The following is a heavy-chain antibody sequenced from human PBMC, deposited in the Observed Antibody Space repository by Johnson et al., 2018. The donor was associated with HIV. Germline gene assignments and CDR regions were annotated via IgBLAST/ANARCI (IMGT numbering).Heavy chain of an antibody. D-gene: IGHD6-19*01. CDR2: ISVDGYIK. CDR3: VRGWHTSGRCDVFDI. Sequence: QVQLVESGGGLVQPGGSLRLSCGASGFSVSNNYMNWVRQAPGKGLEWVAGISVDGYIKYYADSVKGRFTISRDNSDNFLYLYMNRLRTDDTAVYYCVRGWHTSGRCDVFDIWGQGTTVIVSS. CDR1: GFSVSNNY. J-gene: IGHJ3*02. V-gene: IGHV3-30*03.